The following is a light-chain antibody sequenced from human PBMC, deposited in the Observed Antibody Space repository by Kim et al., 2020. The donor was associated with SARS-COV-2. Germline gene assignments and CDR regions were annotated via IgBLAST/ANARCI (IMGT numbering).Light chain of an antibody. CDR1: PSISSH. CDR3: QHSYITPFT. V-gene: IGKV1-39*01. Sequence: ASVGDRVTITCRTTPSISSHLYWHHQQPGRSPILLISPASTLQGGVPSRFIGSESETDFTLTISSLQPEDFATYFCQHSYITPFTFGPGTKVDI. CDR2: PAS. J-gene: IGKJ3*01.